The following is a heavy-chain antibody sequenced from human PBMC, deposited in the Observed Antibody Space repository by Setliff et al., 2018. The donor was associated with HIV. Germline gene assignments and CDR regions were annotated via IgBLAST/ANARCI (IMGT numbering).Heavy chain of an antibody. CDR3: ARGELLLSGGWLDP. Sequence: GASVKVSCKVYGYTLSELSIHWVRQAPGKGLEWMGYFDPQDGETVYAQKFQGRVTLTEDTSTGTAYMELSGLRSDDTAVYYCARGELLLSGGWLDPWGQGTLVTVSS. CDR2: FDPQDGET. D-gene: IGHD3-10*01. V-gene: IGHV1-24*01. CDR1: GYTLSELS. J-gene: IGHJ5*02.